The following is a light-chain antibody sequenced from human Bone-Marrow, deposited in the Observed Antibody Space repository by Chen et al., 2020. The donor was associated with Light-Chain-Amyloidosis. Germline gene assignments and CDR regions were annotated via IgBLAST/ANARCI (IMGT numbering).Light chain of an antibody. CDR1: QTISSNY. CDR2: GSS. J-gene: IGKJ4*01. CDR3: QQYGTSPLA. Sequence: EIVLTQSPGTLSLSPGEGANLSCRTSQTISSNYLTWYQQKFGQAPRLLIYGSSSRATGIPDRCTDSGSGTDFTLTINRLEPEDFAMYYCQQYGTSPLAFGGGTKVEIK. V-gene: IGKV3-20*01.